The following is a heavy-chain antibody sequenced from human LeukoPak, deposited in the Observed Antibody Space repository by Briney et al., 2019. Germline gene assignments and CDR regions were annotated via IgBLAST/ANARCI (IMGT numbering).Heavy chain of an antibody. CDR2: INHSGST. J-gene: IGHJ6*03. CDR1: GGSFSGYY. Sequence: PSETLSLTCAVYGGSFSGYYWSWIRQPPGKGLEWIGEINHSGSTNYNPSLKSRVTISVDTSKNQFSLKPSSVTAADTAVYYCARLPCITMVRGVIPPLYYYYYMDVWGKGTTVTVSS. CDR3: ARLPCITMVRGVIPPLYYYYYMDV. V-gene: IGHV4-34*01. D-gene: IGHD3-10*01.